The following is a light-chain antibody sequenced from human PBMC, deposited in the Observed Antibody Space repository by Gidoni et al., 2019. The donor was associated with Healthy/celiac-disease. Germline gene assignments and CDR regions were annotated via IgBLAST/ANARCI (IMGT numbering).Light chain of an antibody. V-gene: IGKV3-11*01. CDR3: QQRSNWPLT. J-gene: IGKJ4*01. Sequence: IVLTQSPATLSLSPGERATLSCRASQRVSSYLAWYQQKPGQAPRLLIYDASNRATGIPARFSGSGSGTDFTLTISGLEPEDFAVYYCQQRSNWPLTFGGGTKVEIK. CDR1: QRVSSY. CDR2: DAS.